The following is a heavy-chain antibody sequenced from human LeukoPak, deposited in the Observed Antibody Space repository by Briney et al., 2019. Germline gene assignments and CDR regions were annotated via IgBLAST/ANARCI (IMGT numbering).Heavy chain of an antibody. D-gene: IGHD2-8*01. V-gene: IGHV3-21*01. Sequence: GGSLRLSCAASGFTFTTYSMNWVRQAPGKGLEWVSSISGSGTYIFYADLVRGRFTISRDNAKNSLYLQMNSLRAEDTAVYYCTRDPEALMYYFDYWGQGTLVSVSS. J-gene: IGHJ4*02. CDR3: TRDPEALMYYFDY. CDR2: ISGSGTYI. CDR1: GFTFTTYS.